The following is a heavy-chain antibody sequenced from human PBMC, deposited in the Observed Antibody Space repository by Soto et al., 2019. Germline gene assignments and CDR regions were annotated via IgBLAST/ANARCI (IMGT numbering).Heavy chain of an antibody. CDR1: GFTLNDYW. D-gene: IGHD2-15*01. J-gene: IGHJ6*02. V-gene: IGHV3-74*01. Sequence: EVQLVESGGGLVQPGGSLRLSCAASGFTLNDYWMHWVRQAPGKGLVWVSRINSDGSSTNYADSVKGRFTISRDNTKNKLYLQMSSLRAEDTAMYYCARDRRRCSGGSCYTIGVWGQGTTVTVSS. CDR2: INSDGSST. CDR3: ARDRRRCSGGSCYTIGV.